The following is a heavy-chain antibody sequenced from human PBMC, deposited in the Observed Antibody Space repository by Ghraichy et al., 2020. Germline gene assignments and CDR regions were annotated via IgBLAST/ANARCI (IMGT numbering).Heavy chain of an antibody. Sequence: GESLNISCAASGFTFSSYAMSWVRQAPGKGLEWVSAISGSGGSTYYADSVKGRFTISRDNSKNTLYLQMNSLRAEDTAVYYCAKDSRVYYGSGSYADYWGQGTLVTVSS. V-gene: IGHV3-23*01. CDR1: GFTFSSYA. J-gene: IGHJ4*02. CDR3: AKDSRVYYGSGSYADY. CDR2: ISGSGGST. D-gene: IGHD3-10*01.